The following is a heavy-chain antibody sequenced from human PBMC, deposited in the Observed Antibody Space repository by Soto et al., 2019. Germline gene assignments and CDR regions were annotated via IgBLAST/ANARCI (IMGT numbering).Heavy chain of an antibody. CDR2: IYHSGST. V-gene: IGHV4-30-2*01. CDR3: ASGLVTTLHY. Sequence: TLSLTCAVSGGSISSGGYSWSWIRQPPGKGLEWIGYIYHSGSTYYNPSLKSRVTISVDRSKNQFSLKLSSVTAADTAVYYCASGLVTTLHYWGQGALVTVSS. CDR1: GGSISSGGYS. J-gene: IGHJ4*02. D-gene: IGHD4-17*01.